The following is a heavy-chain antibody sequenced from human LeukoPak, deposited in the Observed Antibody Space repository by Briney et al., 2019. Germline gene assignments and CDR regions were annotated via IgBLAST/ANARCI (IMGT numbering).Heavy chain of an antibody. Sequence: PGGSLKFSCAAPGFTFSFYSMNWVRKAPGKGLEGVSYISSSDNTIHYADSVKGRFTISRDNARNSLYLEMNSLRDEDTAVYYCARVHRGYSYGRLDYWGQGTLVTVSS. CDR2: ISSSDNTI. V-gene: IGHV3-48*02. CDR3: ARVHRGYSYGRLDY. CDR1: GFTFSFYS. J-gene: IGHJ4*02. D-gene: IGHD5-18*01.